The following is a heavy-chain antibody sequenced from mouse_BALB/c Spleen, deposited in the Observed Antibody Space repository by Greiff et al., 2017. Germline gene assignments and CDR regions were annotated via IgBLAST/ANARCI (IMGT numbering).Heavy chain of an antibody. CDR1: GFAFSSYD. CDR2: ISSGGGST. V-gene: IGHV5-12-1*01. CDR3: ARHRGSGYVRFAY. Sequence: EVMLVESGGGLVKPGGSLKLSCAASGFAFSSYDMSWVRQTPEKRLEWVAYISSGGGSTYYPDTVKGRFTISRDNAKNTLYLQMSSLKSEDTAMYYCARHRGSGYVRFAYWGQGTLVTVSA. D-gene: IGHD3-1*01. J-gene: IGHJ3*01.